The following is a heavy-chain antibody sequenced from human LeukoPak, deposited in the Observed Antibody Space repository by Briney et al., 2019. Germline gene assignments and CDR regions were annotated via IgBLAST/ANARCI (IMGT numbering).Heavy chain of an antibody. D-gene: IGHD3-9*01. Sequence: PSETLSLTCTVSGGSISDSSYYWDWIRQPPGKWLEWIGSIYYSGRTYYTPSLKSRVTISVDTSKNQFSLKLSSVTAADTAVYYCAREATHDDRGFDYWGQGTLVTVSS. CDR3: AREATHDDRGFDY. CDR1: GGSISDSSYY. J-gene: IGHJ4*02. CDR2: IYYSGRT. V-gene: IGHV4-39*02.